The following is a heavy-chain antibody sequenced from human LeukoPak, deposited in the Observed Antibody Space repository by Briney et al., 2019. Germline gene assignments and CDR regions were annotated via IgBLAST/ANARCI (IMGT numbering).Heavy chain of an antibody. CDR3: ARDFDIVVVPAAIGLAYYYGMDV. CDR1: GFTFSSYG. V-gene: IGHV3-21*01. CDR2: ISSSSSYI. D-gene: IGHD2-2*02. Sequence: GRSLRLSCAASGFTFSSYGMHWVRQAPGKGLEWVSSISSSSSYIYYADSVKGRFTISRDNAKNSLYLQMNSLRAEDTAVYYCARDFDIVVVPAAIGLAYYYGMDVWGQGTTVTVSS. J-gene: IGHJ6*02.